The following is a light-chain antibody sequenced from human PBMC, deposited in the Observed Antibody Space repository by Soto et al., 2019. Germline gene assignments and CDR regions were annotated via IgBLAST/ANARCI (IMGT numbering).Light chain of an antibody. CDR2: DNN. CDR1: ISSIGTHY. J-gene: IGLJ3*02. V-gene: IGLV1-51*01. Sequence: QSVLTQPPSVSAAPGQRVSISCSGSISSIGTHYVAWYQQVPGTPPKLLIYDNNKRPSGTPDRFSGSKSGTSATLGITGLQTGDEADYYCGTWDTGLVWVFGGGTKLTVL. CDR3: GTWDTGLVWV.